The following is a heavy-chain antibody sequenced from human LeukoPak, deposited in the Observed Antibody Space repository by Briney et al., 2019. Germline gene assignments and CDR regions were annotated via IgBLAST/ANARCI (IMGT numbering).Heavy chain of an antibody. CDR3: ARSLSSRFSGPRRPYYFDY. D-gene: IGHD3-16*02. Sequence: GGSLRLSCAASGFTFSDHYMDWVRQAPGKGLEWVSRSRNKANSYTTEYAASVKGSFTISRDDSKNLLYLQMNSLRTEDTAVYYCARSLSSRFSGPRRPYYFDYWGQGTLVTVSS. CDR1: GFTFSDHY. CDR2: SRNKANSYTT. J-gene: IGHJ4*02. V-gene: IGHV3-72*01.